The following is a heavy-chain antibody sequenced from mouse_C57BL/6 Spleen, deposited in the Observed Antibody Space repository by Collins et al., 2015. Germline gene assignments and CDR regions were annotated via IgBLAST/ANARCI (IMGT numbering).Heavy chain of an antibody. V-gene: IGHV1S81*02. Sequence: QVQLQQSGAKLVKPGASVMLSCKASGYTFTSYYMYWVKQRPGQGLEWIGEINPSNGGTNFNEKFKSKATLTVDKSSSTAYMQLSSLTSEDSAVYYCTREYAMDYWGQGTSVTVSS. CDR3: TREYAMDY. CDR2: INPSNGGT. CDR1: GYTFTSYY. J-gene: IGHJ4*01.